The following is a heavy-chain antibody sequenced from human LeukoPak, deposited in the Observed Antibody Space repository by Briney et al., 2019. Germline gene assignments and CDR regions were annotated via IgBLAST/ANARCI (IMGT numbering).Heavy chain of an antibody. J-gene: IGHJ4*02. Sequence: SETLSLTCAVYGGSFSGYYWSWIRQPPGKGLEWIGEINHSGSTNYNPSLKSRVTISVDTSKNQFSLKLSSVTAADTAVYYCARGIAAAGPRGFDYWGQGTLVTVSS. CDR2: INHSGST. CDR3: ARGIAAAGPRGFDY. CDR1: GGSFSGYY. V-gene: IGHV4-34*01. D-gene: IGHD6-13*01.